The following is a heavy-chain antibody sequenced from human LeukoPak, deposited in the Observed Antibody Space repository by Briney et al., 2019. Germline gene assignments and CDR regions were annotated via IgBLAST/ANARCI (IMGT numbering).Heavy chain of an antibody. Sequence: ASVKVSCKVSGYTLTELSMHWVRQAPGKGLEWMGGFDPEDGETIYAQKFQGRVTMTEDTSTDTAYMELSSLGSEDTAVYYCATAPRRYDFWSGLVVDYWGQGTLVTVSS. J-gene: IGHJ4*02. D-gene: IGHD3-3*01. CDR1: GYTLTELS. V-gene: IGHV1-24*01. CDR3: ATAPRRYDFWSGLVVDY. CDR2: FDPEDGET.